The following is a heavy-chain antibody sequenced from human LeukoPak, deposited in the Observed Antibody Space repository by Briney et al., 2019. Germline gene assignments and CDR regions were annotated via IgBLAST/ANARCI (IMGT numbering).Heavy chain of an antibody. Sequence: GGSLRLSCAASGFTFSSYGMHWVRQAPGKGLEWVAFIRYDGSNKYYADSVKGRFTISRDNSKNTLYLQMNTLRAEDTAVYYCAKDRVVVAATPGYFDYWGQGTLVTVSS. CDR3: AKDRVVVAATPGYFDY. D-gene: IGHD2-15*01. CDR2: IRYDGSNK. CDR1: GFTFSSYG. V-gene: IGHV3-30*02. J-gene: IGHJ4*02.